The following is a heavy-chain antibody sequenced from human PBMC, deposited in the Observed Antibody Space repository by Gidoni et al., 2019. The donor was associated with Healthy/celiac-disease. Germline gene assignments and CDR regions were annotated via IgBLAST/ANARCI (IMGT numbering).Heavy chain of an antibody. J-gene: IGHJ6*02. Sequence: QVQLQQWGAGLLKPSETLSLTCAVYGGSFSGYYWSWIRQPPGKGLEWIGEINHSGSTNYNPSLKSRVTISVDTSKNQFSLKLSSVTAADTAVYYCARLSRLVPAATYYYYYGMDVWGQGTTVTVSS. CDR3: ARLSRLVPAATYYYYYGMDV. CDR2: INHSGST. V-gene: IGHV4-34*01. CDR1: GGSFSGYY. D-gene: IGHD2-2*01.